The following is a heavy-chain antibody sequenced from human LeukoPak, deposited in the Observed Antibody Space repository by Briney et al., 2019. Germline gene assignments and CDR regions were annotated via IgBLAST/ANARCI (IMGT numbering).Heavy chain of an antibody. D-gene: IGHD3-16*02. CDR2: ISSSSSYI. V-gene: IGHV3-21*01. Sequence: GGSLRLSCAASGFTFSSYSMNWVRQAPGKGPEWVSSISSSSSYIYYADSVKGRFTISRDNAKNSLYLQMNSLRAEDTAVYYCARDTGDDYVWGSYRYMVYFDYWGQGTLVTVSS. CDR1: GFTFSSYS. CDR3: ARDTGDDYVWGSYRYMVYFDY. J-gene: IGHJ4*02.